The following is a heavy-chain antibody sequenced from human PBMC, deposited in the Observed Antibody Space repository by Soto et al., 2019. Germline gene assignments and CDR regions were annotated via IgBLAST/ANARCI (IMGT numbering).Heavy chain of an antibody. CDR3: ARSTITMVRGVSRNYFDY. CDR2: ISAYNGNT. D-gene: IGHD3-10*01. Sequence: ASVKVSCKASGYTFTSYGITWVRQAPGQGLEWMGWISAYNGNTNYAQKLQGRVTMTTYTSTSTAYMELSSLRSEDTAVYYCARSTITMVRGVSRNYFDYWGQGTLVTVSS. J-gene: IGHJ4*02. V-gene: IGHV1-18*01. CDR1: GYTFTSYG.